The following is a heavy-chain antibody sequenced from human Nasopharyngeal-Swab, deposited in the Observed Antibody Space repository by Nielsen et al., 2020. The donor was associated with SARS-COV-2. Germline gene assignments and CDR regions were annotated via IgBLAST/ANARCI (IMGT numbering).Heavy chain of an antibody. CDR2: INPSGGST. CDR3: ARDLYSSGWYRTNWYFDL. Sequence: ASVKVSCKASGYTFTSYYMHWVRQDPGQGLEWMGIINPSGGSTIYAQKFQGRVTMTRDTSTSTVYMELSSLRSEDTAVYYCARDLYSSGWYRTNWYFDLWGRGTLVTVSS. D-gene: IGHD6-19*01. CDR1: GYTFTSYY. V-gene: IGHV1-46*01. J-gene: IGHJ2*01.